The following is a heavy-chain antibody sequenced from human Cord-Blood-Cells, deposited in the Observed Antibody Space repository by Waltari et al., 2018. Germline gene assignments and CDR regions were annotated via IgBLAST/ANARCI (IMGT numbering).Heavy chain of an antibody. V-gene: IGHV4-38-2*02. Sequence: QVQLQESGPGLVKPSETLSLTCTVSGYSISSGSYWGWIRPHPGKGLGWIGSIYHSGSTYYNPSLKSRVTISVDTSKNQFSLRLSSVTAADTAVYYCARGEADGSSSWYFDLWGRGTLVTVSS. CDR3: ARGEADGSSSWYFDL. J-gene: IGHJ2*01. D-gene: IGHD6-6*01. CDR1: GYSISSGSY. CDR2: IYHSGST.